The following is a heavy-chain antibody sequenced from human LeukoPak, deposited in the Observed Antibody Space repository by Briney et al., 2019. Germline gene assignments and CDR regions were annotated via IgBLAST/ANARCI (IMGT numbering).Heavy chain of an antibody. CDR3: ARDGGYYDSSGYYVSEFDY. D-gene: IGHD3-22*01. CDR1: GYTFTSYG. V-gene: IGHV1-18*01. Sequence: ASVKVSCKASGYTFTSYGISWVRQAPGQGLEWMGWISAHNGNTNYAQKLQGRVTMTTDTSTSTAYMELRSLRSDDTAVYYCARDGGYYDSSGYYVSEFDYWGQGTLVTVSS. CDR2: ISAHNGNT. J-gene: IGHJ4*02.